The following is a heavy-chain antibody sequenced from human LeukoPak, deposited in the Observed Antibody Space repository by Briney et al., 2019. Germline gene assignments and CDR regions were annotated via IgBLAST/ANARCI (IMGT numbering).Heavy chain of an antibody. CDR1: GYPFIGYY. D-gene: IGHD5-12*01. J-gene: IGHJ4*02. V-gene: IGHV1-2*02. CDR3: AREFKIRYSGYDFWETPVDY. CDR2: INPDSGGT. Sequence: ASVKVSCKAPGYPFIGYYMHWVRQAPGQGLEWMGWINPDSGGTKYAQSFQGRVTMTRDTSISTAYMELSRLRSDDTAVYYCAREFKIRYSGYDFWETPVDYWGQGTLVTVSS.